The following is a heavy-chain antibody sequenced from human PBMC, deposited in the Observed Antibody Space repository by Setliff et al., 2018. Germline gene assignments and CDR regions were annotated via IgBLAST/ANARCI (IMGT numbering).Heavy chain of an antibody. CDR3: ARFSGHNYGSFDS. D-gene: IGHD5-18*01. CDR2: ISGYNGNT. V-gene: IGHV1-18*01. J-gene: IGHJ4*02. Sequence: ASVKVSCKTSGYTFINYGLSWMRQAPGQGVEWMGWISGYNGNTDYAQNLQGRVTMTIDTSTSTAYMELRSLRSDDTAVYYCARFSGHNYGSFDSWGQGTLVTVSS. CDR1: GYTFINYG.